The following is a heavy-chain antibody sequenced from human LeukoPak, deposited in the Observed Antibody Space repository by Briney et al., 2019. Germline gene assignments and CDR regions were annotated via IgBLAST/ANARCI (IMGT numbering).Heavy chain of an antibody. Sequence: PGRSLRLSCAASGFTFSSYAMHWVRQAPGKGLEWVAVISYDGSNKYYADSVKGRFTISRDNSKNTLYLQMNSLRAEDTAVYYCARVPLTYYYGSGSFDAFDIWGQGTMVTVSS. J-gene: IGHJ3*02. CDR1: GFTFSSYA. CDR2: ISYDGSNK. CDR3: ARVPLTYYYGSGSFDAFDI. V-gene: IGHV3-30-3*01. D-gene: IGHD3-10*01.